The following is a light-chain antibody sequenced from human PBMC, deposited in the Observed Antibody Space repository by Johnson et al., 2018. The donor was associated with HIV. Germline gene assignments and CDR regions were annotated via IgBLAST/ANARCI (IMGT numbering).Light chain of an antibody. V-gene: IGLV1-51*02. CDR3: GTWDSSLSRYV. J-gene: IGLJ1*01. Sequence: QSVLTQPPSVSAAPGQKVTISCSGSTSNIGNNYVSWYQQFPGTAPKLLIYENDKRPSGIPDRFSGSKSGTSATLGITGLQTGDEADYYCGTWDSSLSRYVFNTGTKVTVL. CDR1: TSNIGNNY. CDR2: END.